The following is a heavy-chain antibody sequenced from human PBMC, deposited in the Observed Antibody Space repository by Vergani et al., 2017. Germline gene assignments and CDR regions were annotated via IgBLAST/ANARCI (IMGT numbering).Heavy chain of an antibody. D-gene: IGHD3-16*01. CDR2: IYYSGST. V-gene: IGHV4-59*01. CDR1: GGSISSYY. Sequence: QVQLQESVPGLVKPSETLSLTCTVSGGSISSYYWSWIRQPPGKGLEWIGYIYYSGSTNYNPSLKSRVTISVDTSKNQFSLKLSSVTAADTAVYYCARVVGPLGVREGSEDFDYWGQGTLVTVSS. J-gene: IGHJ4*02. CDR3: ARVVGPLGVREGSEDFDY.